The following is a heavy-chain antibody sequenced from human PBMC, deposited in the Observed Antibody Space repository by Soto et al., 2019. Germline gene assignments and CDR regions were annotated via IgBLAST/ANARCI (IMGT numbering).Heavy chain of an antibody. Sequence: SDTLSLTCRVSGASVSSDVYYWTWLRQYSGGVLEFIGYISHSGITYHNPSLQSRPTLSADTSKNHFSLDLRFVTVADTAIYYRADAWSSRLLFQSWRQGTLVTGS. CDR2: ISHSGIT. CDR3: ADAWSSRLLFQS. CDR1: GASVSSDVYY. V-gene: IGHV4-31*03. J-gene: IGHJ4*02. D-gene: IGHD6-13*01.